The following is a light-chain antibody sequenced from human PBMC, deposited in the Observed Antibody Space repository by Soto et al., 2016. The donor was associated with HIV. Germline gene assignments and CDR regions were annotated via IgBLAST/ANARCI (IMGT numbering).Light chain of an antibody. CDR2: DDS. J-gene: IGLJ2*01. Sequence: SYVLTQPPSISVAPGKTATITCGGDNIRRKSVNWYQQKPGQAPVLVVYDDSDRPSGIPERFSGSNSGNTATLTISGVEAGDEADYYCQVWDVSSDLVVFGGGTKLTVL. CDR1: NIRRKS. CDR3: QVWDVSSDLVV. V-gene: IGLV3-21*03.